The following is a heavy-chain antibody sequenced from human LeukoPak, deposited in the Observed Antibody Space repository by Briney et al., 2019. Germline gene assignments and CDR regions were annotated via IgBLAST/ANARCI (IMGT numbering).Heavy chain of an antibody. CDR3: ARDRTWGPARHDAFDI. CDR2: ISSSSSYI. D-gene: IGHD7-27*01. V-gene: IGHV3-21*01. Sequence: GGSLRLSCAASGFTFSSYSMNWVRQAPGKGLEWVSSISSSSSYIYYADSVKGRFTISGDNAKNSLYLQMNSLRAEDTAVYYCARDRTWGPARHDAFDIWGQGTMVTVSS. CDR1: GFTFSSYS. J-gene: IGHJ3*02.